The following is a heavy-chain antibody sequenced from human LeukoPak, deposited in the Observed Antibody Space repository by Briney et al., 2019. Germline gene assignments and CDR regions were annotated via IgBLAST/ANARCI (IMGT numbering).Heavy chain of an antibody. J-gene: IGHJ4*02. CDR3: ARGNLLSFDY. Sequence: SETLSLTCAVYGGSFSGYYWSWIRQPPGKGLEWIGEINHSGSTNYNPSLKSRVTISVDTSKNQFSLKLSSVTAADTAVYYCARGNLLSFDYWGQGTLVTVSS. CDR2: INHSGST. V-gene: IGHV4-34*01. CDR1: GGSFSGYY. D-gene: IGHD3-16*02.